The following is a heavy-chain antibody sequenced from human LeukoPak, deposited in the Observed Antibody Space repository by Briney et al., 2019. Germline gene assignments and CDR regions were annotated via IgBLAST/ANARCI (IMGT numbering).Heavy chain of an antibody. CDR2: IGGSGGST. J-gene: IGHJ4*02. CDR1: GFTFYNYA. D-gene: IGHD2-15*01. CDR3: ARDLRYCRGNNCYSFFDY. Sequence: PGGSLRLSCAASGFTFYNYAMTWVRQAPGKGLEWVSTIGGSGGSTYYADSVKGRFTISRDNSKNTLYLQMNRLRAEDTAVYYCARDLRYCRGNNCYSFFDYWGQGTLVTVSS. V-gene: IGHV3-23*01.